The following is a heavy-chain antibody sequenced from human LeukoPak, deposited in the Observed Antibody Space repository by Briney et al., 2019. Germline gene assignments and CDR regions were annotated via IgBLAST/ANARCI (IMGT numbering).Heavy chain of an antibody. CDR2: ISYDGSNK. Sequence: GGSLRLSCAASGFTFSMSWMTWVRQAPGKGLEWVAVISYDGSNKYYADSVKGRFTISRDNSKNTLYLQMNSLRAEDTAVYYCASEIIFGSFDYWGQGTLVTVSS. V-gene: IGHV3-30*03. CDR1: GFTFSMSW. D-gene: IGHD3-3*01. J-gene: IGHJ4*02. CDR3: ASEIIFGSFDY.